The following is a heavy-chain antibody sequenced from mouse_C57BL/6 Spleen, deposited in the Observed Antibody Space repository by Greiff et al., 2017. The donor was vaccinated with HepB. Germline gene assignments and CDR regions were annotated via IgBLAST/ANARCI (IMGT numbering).Heavy chain of an antibody. CDR2: IYPSDSET. V-gene: IGHV1-61*01. CDR3: ARSMTGTGFAY. D-gene: IGHD4-1*01. CDR1: GYTFTSYW. Sequence: QVQLQQPGAELVRPGSSVKLSCKASGYTFTSYWMDWVKQRPGQGLEWIGNIYPSDSETHYNQKFKDKATLTVDKSSSTAYMQLSSLTSEDSAVYYGARSMTGTGFAYWGQGTLVTVSA. J-gene: IGHJ3*01.